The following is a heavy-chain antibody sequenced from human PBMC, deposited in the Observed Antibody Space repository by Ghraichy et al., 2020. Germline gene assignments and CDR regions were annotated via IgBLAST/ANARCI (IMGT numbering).Heavy chain of an antibody. Sequence: GESLNISCAASGFTFSGSALHWVRQASGKGLEWVGRIRSKANSYATAYTASVKGRFIISRDDSKNTAYLQMNSLKTEDTAMYFCARDTSIGHFGELFSESDYWGQGTLVTVSS. V-gene: IGHV3-73*01. CDR1: GFTFSGSA. CDR2: IRSKANSYAT. J-gene: IGHJ4*02. CDR3: ARDTSIGHFGELFSESDY. D-gene: IGHD3-10*01.